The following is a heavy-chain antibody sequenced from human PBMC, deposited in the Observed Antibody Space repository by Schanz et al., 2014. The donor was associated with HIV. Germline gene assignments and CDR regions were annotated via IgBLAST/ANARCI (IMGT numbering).Heavy chain of an antibody. CDR3: AKDRNYYDSKYRGKGNYYYYYGMDV. Sequence: VQLVESGGGLVKPGGALRLSCAASGFTFTDNYKSWVRQGPGKGLEGVAVLSHDGRKKNYGDSVRGRITISRDNSKNTLYLQMNSLRADDTAVYYCAKDRNYYDSKYRGKGNYYYYYGMDVWGQGTTVAVSS. J-gene: IGHJ6*02. D-gene: IGHD3-22*01. CDR2: LSHDGRKK. CDR1: GFTFTDNY. V-gene: IGHV3-30*18.